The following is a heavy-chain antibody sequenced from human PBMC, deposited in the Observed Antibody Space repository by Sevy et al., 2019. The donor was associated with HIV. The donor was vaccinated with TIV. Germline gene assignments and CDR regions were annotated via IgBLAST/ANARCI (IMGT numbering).Heavy chain of an antibody. J-gene: IGHJ3*02. D-gene: IGHD1-26*01. Sequence: GGSLRLSCAASGFTFSNYYMSWIRQAPAKGLEWVSYFSSLSSYTNFADSVKGRFTISRDNAKNSLYLQMKSLRAEDTAVYYCAGGSGRYNDAFDIWGQGTMVTVSS. CDR2: FSSLSSYT. V-gene: IGHV3-11*06. CDR3: AGGSGRYNDAFDI. CDR1: GFTFSNYY.